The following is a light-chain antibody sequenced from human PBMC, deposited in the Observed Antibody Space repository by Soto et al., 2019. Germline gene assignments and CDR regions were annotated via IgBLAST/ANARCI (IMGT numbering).Light chain of an antibody. CDR3: SSYAGSNNLV. CDR1: SSDVGGYNY. CDR2: DVT. Sequence: QSVLTQPPSASGSPGQSVTISCTGTSSDVGGYNYVSWYQQHPGKAPKVIIYDVTKRPSGVPDRFSGSKSGNTASLTVSGLQAEDEADYYCSSYAGSNNLVFGGGTKLTV. V-gene: IGLV2-8*01. J-gene: IGLJ2*01.